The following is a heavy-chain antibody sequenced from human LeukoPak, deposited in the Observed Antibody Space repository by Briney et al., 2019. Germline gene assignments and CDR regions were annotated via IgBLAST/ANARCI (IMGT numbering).Heavy chain of an antibody. CDR2: ISYDGSQK. Sequence: GGSLRLSCAASGFDFSAFGMNWVRQAPGKGLGWVAVISYDGSQKYYADSVKGRFTISRDNSKNTVYLQMNSLSAEDTAVYYCAKDNGSPSLVVVLVATAPDYWGQGTLVTVSS. V-gene: IGHV3-30*18. D-gene: IGHD2-15*01. CDR3: AKDNGSPSLVVVLVATAPDY. CDR1: GFDFSAFG. J-gene: IGHJ4*02.